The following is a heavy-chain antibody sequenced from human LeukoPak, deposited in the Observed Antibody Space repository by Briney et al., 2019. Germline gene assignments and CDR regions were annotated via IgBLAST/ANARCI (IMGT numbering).Heavy chain of an antibody. V-gene: IGHV3-23*01. CDR2: ISGSGGST. CDR1: GFTFSSYA. CDR3: AKKDIVVVVGANPYFDY. Sequence: GGSLRLSCAASGFTFSSYAMSWVRQAPGKGLEWVSAISGSGGSTYYADSVKGRFTISRDNSKNTLYLQMNSLRAEDTAVCYCAKKDIVVVVGANPYFDYWGQGTLVTVSS. D-gene: IGHD2-15*01. J-gene: IGHJ4*02.